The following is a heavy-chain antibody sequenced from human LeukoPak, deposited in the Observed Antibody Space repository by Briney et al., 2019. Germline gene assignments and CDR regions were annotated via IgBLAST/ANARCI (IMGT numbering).Heavy chain of an antibody. D-gene: IGHD1-20*01. V-gene: IGHV1-46*01. CDR2: INSNGDAT. CDR1: GYTFTKYL. J-gene: IGHJ5*02. CDR3: ARPLFCAFDNCGYWLDP. Sequence: VASVKVSFKTSGYTFTKYLIHWVRQAPGQGLEWVGPINSNGDATNYAPRLQGRLTLTQDTSTSIVYMELRGLTPDDTAVYYCARPLFCAFDNCGYWLDPWGPGTLVTVSS.